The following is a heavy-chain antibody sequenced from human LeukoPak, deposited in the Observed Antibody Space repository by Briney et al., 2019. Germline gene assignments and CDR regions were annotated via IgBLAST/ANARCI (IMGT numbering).Heavy chain of an antibody. CDR3: ARAGYCSGGSCYPNDAFDI. CDR1: GGTFTSYA. V-gene: IGHV1-69*04. CDR2: IIPIFGIA. Sequence: SVKVSCKASGGTFTSYAISWVRHAPGQGLEWMGRIIPIFGIANYAQKFQGRVTITADKSTSTAYMELSSLRSEDTAVYYCARAGYCSGGSCYPNDAFDIWGQGTMVTVSS. J-gene: IGHJ3*02. D-gene: IGHD2-15*01.